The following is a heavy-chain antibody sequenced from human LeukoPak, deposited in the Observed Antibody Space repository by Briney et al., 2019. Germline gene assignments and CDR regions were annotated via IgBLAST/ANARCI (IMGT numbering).Heavy chain of an antibody. Sequence: ASVKVSCKASGYTFTSYAMNWVRQAPGQGLEWMGWISAYNGNTNYAQKLQGRVTMTTDTSTSTAYMELRSLRSDDTAVYYCAYQDAFDIWGQGTMVTVSS. CDR2: ISAYNGNT. D-gene: IGHD2-2*01. V-gene: IGHV1-18*01. CDR1: GYTFTSYA. CDR3: AYQDAFDI. J-gene: IGHJ3*02.